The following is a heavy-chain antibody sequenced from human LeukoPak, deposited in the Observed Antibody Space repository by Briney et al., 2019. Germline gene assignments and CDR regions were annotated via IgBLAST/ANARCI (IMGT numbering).Heavy chain of an antibody. J-gene: IGHJ5*02. Sequence: SETLSLTCTVSGDSVTSGGFYWAWLRQPPGRGLGWIATVYYTGSTYYNPSLNSRVTISIDTSKNHFSLKPRSVVAPDTAVYYCARHSGSGSLSRPFDPWGQGTLVTVSS. CDR1: GDSVTSGGFY. D-gene: IGHD3-10*01. V-gene: IGHV4-39*02. CDR3: ARHSGSGSLSRPFDP. CDR2: VYYTGST.